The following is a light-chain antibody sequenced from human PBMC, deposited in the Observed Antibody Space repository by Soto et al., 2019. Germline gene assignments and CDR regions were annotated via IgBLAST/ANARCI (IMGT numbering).Light chain of an antibody. CDR1: QSISSW. CDR2: KAS. Sequence: DIQMTKSPSTLSASVGDRVTITCRASQSISSWLAWYQQKPGKAPKLLIYKASSLESGVPSRFSGRGSGTVFTLIISSLQPDDFATYYCQQQETFGQGTKVDIK. J-gene: IGKJ1*01. CDR3: QQQET. V-gene: IGKV1-5*03.